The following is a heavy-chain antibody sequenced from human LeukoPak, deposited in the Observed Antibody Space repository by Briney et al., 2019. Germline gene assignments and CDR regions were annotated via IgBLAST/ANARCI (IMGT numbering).Heavy chain of an antibody. J-gene: IGHJ4*02. V-gene: IGHV5-51*01. CDR2: IYPGDSDT. CDR1: GYSFTSYW. Sequence: GESLKISCKGSGYSFTSYWIGWVRQMPGKGLEWMGIIYPGDSDTRYSPSFQGQVTISADKSISTAYLQWSSLKASDTAMYYCAGLEYYYDSSGYYYGDYWGQGTLVTVSS. CDR3: AGLEYYYDSSGYYYGDY. D-gene: IGHD3-22*01.